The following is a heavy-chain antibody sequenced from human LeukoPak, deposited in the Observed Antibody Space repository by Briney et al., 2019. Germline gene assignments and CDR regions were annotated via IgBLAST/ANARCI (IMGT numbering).Heavy chain of an antibody. CDR2: ISGSGGST. V-gene: IGHV3-23*01. CDR3: AKLGSSSH. Sequence: PGGSLRLSCAASGFTFSSYAMSWVRQAPGKGLEWVSAISGSGGSTYYADSVKGRFTISRDNAKNSLYLQMNSLRAEDMALYYCAKLGSSSHWGQGTLVTVSS. J-gene: IGHJ4*02. CDR1: GFTFSSYA. D-gene: IGHD7-27*01.